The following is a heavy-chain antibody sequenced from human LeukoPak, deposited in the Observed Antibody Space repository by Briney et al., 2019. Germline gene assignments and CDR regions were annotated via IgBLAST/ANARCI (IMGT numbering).Heavy chain of an antibody. CDR2: IYYSGST. J-gene: IGHJ4*02. Sequence: PSETLSLTCTVSGGSISSSSYYWGWIRQPPGKGLEWIGSIYYSGSTYYNPSLKSRVTISVDTSKNQFSLKLSSVTAADTAVYYCARSGFRSSSNFDYWGQGTLVTVSS. CDR3: ARSGFRSSSNFDY. CDR1: GGSISSSSYY. V-gene: IGHV4-39*01. D-gene: IGHD6-6*01.